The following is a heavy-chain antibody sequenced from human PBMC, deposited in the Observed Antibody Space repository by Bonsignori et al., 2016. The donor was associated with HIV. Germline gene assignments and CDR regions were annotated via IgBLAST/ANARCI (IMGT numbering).Heavy chain of an antibody. V-gene: IGHV4-30-4*08. CDR2: IYYSGST. J-gene: IGHJ5*02. CDR3: ARDYGDYVEDWFDP. D-gene: IGHD4-17*01. Sequence: SETLSLTCTVSGGSISSGDYYWSWIRQPPGKGLEWIGYIYYSGSTYYNPSLKSRVTISVDTSKNQFSLKLSSVTAADTAVYYCARDYGDYVEDWFDPWGQGTLVTVSS. CDR1: GGSISSGDYY.